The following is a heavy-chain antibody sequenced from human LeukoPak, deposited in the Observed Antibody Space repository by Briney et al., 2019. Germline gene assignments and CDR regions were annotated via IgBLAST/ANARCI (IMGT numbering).Heavy chain of an antibody. CDR2: INPNSGGT. D-gene: IGHD3-22*01. Sequence: ASVKVSCKASGYTFTGYYMRWVRQAPGQGLEWMGWINPNSGGTNYAQKFQGRVTMTRDTSISTAYMELSRLRSDDTAVYYCARVGYYDSSGYYFQHWGQGTLVTVSS. CDR1: GYTFTGYY. CDR3: ARVGYYDSSGYYFQH. V-gene: IGHV1-2*02. J-gene: IGHJ1*01.